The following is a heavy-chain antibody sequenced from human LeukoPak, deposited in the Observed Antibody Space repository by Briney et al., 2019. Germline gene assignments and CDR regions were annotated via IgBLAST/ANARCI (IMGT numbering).Heavy chain of an antibody. CDR2: VYYTGIT. CDR3: ARGPDTALANDGVDY. V-gene: IGHV4-59*01. Sequence: SETLSLTCPVSTDSITVTYWNWIRQTPGKGLEWIGHVYYTGITNYNPSLKSRVTISVDTSKNQFSLTLSSVTAADTAVYYCARGPDTALANDGVDYWGQGTLVTVSS. D-gene: IGHD5-18*01. CDR1: TDSITVTY. J-gene: IGHJ4*02.